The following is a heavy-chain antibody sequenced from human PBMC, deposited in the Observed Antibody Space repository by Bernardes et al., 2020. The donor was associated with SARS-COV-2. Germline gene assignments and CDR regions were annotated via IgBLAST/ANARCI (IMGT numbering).Heavy chain of an antibody. Sequence: VGSLILSCAVSGFTFSSYWMHWIRQAPGKGLVWVSRINGDGTSTSYADSVKGRFTISRDNAKNTLNLQMNSLSAEDTAVYYCARGAYSLNKSGPRSVFDIWGQATMVTVSS. D-gene: IGHD1-26*01. CDR3: ARGAYSLNKSGPRSVFDI. V-gene: IGHV3-74*01. CDR1: GFTFSSYW. CDR2: INGDGTST. J-gene: IGHJ3*02.